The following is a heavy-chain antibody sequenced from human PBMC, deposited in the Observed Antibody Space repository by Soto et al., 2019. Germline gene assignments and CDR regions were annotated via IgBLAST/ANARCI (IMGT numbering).Heavy chain of an antibody. J-gene: IGHJ6*02. Sequence: PGGSLRLSCAASGFTFSSYGMHWVRQAPGKGLEWVAVIWYDGSNKYYADSVKGRFTISRDNSKNTLYLQMNSLRAEDTAVYYCARDYTMIVPYYYYGMDVWGQGTTVTVSS. CDR1: GFTFSSYG. V-gene: IGHV3-33*01. D-gene: IGHD3-22*01. CDR3: ARDYTMIVPYYYYGMDV. CDR2: IWYDGSNK.